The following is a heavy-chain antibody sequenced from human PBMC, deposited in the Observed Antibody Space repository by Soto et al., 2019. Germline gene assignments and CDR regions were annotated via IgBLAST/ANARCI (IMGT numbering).Heavy chain of an antibody. D-gene: IGHD3-16*01. CDR3: TRDTFGLRET. J-gene: IGHJ5*02. CDR2: SNPAGTIT. CDR1: GFPFSHYW. Sequence: MQMVESGGGSVQPGVSLRLSCAASGFPFSHYWMHWVRQTPGKALVWGSRSNPAGTITNYEDSVEGRCTNTRDNSDSALFLQMNSLSAEVTAIYCFTRDTFGLRETWGQGTLVIVSS. V-gene: IGHV3-74*01.